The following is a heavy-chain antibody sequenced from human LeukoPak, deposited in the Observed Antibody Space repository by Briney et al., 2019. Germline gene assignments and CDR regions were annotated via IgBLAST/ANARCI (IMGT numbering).Heavy chain of an antibody. D-gene: IGHD4-17*01. V-gene: IGHV3-21*01. CDR1: GSTFSSYS. Sequence: PGGSLRLSCAASGSTFSSYSMNWVRQAPGKGLEWVSSISSSSRHIYYADSVKGRFTISRDDAKNSVYLQMNSLRAEETAVYYCVRDFNTVTTAYLQHWGQGTLVTVSS. CDR3: VRDFNTVTTAYLQH. J-gene: IGHJ1*01. CDR2: ISSSSRHI.